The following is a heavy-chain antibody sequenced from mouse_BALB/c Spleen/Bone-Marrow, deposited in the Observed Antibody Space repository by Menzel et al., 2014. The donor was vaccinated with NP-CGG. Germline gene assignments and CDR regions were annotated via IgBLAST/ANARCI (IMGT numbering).Heavy chain of an antibody. CDR1: GYTFTNYW. CDR3: ARRGTGVDY. V-gene: IGHV1-63*02. Sequence: SGAELVRPGTSVKISCKASGYTFTNYWLGWVKQRPGHGLEWTGDIYPGGGYTNYNEKFKGKATLTADTSPSTAYMQLSSLTSEDSAVYFCARRGTGVDYWGQGTTLTVSS. D-gene: IGHD4-1*01. CDR2: IYPGGGYT. J-gene: IGHJ2*01.